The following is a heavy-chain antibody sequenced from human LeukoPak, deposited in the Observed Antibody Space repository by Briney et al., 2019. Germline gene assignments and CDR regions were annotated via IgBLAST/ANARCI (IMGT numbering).Heavy chain of an antibody. V-gene: IGHV4-31*03. CDR1: GGSISSGGYY. CDR3: ARDYATLYYYGMDV. J-gene: IGHJ6*04. Sequence: SETLSLTCTVSGGSISSGGYYWSWIRQHPGKGLEWIGYIYYSGSTYYNPSLKSRVTISVDTSKNQFSLKLSSVTAADTAVYYCARDYATLYYYGMDVWGKGTTVTVSS. D-gene: IGHD2-15*01. CDR2: IYYSGST.